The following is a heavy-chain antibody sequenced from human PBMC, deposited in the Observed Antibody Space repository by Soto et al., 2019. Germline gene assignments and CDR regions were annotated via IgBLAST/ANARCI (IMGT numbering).Heavy chain of an antibody. CDR1: GFTFSSYA. CDR3: ANFLVLRYLDPYIDF. J-gene: IGHJ4*02. V-gene: IGHV3-30-3*01. CDR2: ISYDGSNK. D-gene: IGHD3-9*01. Sequence: GGSLRLSCAASGFTFSSYAMHWVRQAPGKGLEWVAVISYDGSNKYYADSVKGRFTISRDNSKNTLYLQMNSLRAEDTAVYYCANFLVLRYLDPYIDFRGPGTLVTVFS.